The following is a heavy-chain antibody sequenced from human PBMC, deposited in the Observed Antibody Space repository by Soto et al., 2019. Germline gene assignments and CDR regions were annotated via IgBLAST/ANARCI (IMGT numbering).Heavy chain of an antibody. Sequence: SETLSLTCAVYGGSFSGYYWSWIRQPPGKGLEWIGEINHSGSTNYNPSLKSRVTISVDTSKNQFSLKLSSVTAADTAVYYCARLTGKYYYGSGSYYNPWGQGTLVTVSS. CDR1: GGSFSGYY. V-gene: IGHV4-34*01. CDR2: INHSGST. J-gene: IGHJ5*02. CDR3: ARLTGKYYYGSGSYYNP. D-gene: IGHD3-10*01.